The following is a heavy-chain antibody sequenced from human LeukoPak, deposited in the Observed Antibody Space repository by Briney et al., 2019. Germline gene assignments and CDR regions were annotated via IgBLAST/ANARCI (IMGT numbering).Heavy chain of an antibody. CDR1: GFTFSSYA. Sequence: GGSLRLSCAASGFTFSSYAMNWVRQAPGKGLEWVSGISGSGGSTYYADSVKGRFTISRDNSKNKLYLQMNSLRAEDTAVYYCAKDSAYSSGWYYFDPWGQGILVTVSS. J-gene: IGHJ4*02. CDR2: ISGSGGST. V-gene: IGHV3-23*01. D-gene: IGHD6-13*01. CDR3: AKDSAYSSGWYYFDP.